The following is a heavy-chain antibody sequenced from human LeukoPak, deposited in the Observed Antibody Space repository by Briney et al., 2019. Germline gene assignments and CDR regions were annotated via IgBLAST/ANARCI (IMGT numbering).Heavy chain of an antibody. D-gene: IGHD3-3*01. Sequence: TGGSLRLSCAASGFTFSSYAMSWVRQAPGKGLEWVSAISGSGGSTYYADSVKGRFTISRDNSKNTLYLQMNSLRAEDTAVYYCAKDALRTELRFPPDAFDIWGQGTMVTVSS. CDR3: AKDALRTELRFPPDAFDI. CDR1: GFTFSSYA. V-gene: IGHV3-23*01. CDR2: ISGSGGST. J-gene: IGHJ3*02.